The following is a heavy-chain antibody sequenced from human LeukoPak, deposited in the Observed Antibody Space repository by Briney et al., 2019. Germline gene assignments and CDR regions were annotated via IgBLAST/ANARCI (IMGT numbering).Heavy chain of an antibody. CDR1: GFTLRSYW. CDR2: ISSDGITT. Sequence: PGGSLRLSCAASGFTLRSYWMHWVRQAPGKGLVWVSRISSDGITTTYADSVKGRFTISRDNAKNTLYLQMNSLRAEDTALYLCARDPDRSGWSTFEYWGQGTLVTVSS. D-gene: IGHD6-19*01. J-gene: IGHJ4*02. CDR3: ARDPDRSGWSTFEY. V-gene: IGHV3-74*01.